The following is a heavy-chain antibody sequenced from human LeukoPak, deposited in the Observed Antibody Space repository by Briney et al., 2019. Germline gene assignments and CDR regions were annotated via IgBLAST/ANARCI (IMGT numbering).Heavy chain of an antibody. V-gene: IGHV4-4*07. J-gene: IGHJ6*03. CDR3: ARVSYGDYEDYYYYYMDV. CDR1: GGSISSYY. Sequence: SETLSLTCTVSGGSISSYYWSWIRQPAGKGLEWIGRIYTSGSTNYNPSLKSRVTMSVDTSKNQSSLKLSSVTAADTAVYYCARVSYGDYEDYYYYYMDVWGKGTTVTVSS. D-gene: IGHD4-17*01. CDR2: IYTSGST.